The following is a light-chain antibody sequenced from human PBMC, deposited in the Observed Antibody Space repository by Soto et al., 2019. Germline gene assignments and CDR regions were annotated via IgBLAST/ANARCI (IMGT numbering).Light chain of an antibody. J-gene: IGKJ1*01. CDR1: QSINSF. V-gene: IGKV1-39*01. CDR2: AAS. Sequence: DIQMTQSPSSLSASVGDRDTITCRASQSINSFLNWYQQKPGRAPNLLIYAASSLHSGVPSRFSGSGSGTDFTLTIYSLQPEDFATYYCQQSYNTPWTFGRGTKVEVK. CDR3: QQSYNTPWT.